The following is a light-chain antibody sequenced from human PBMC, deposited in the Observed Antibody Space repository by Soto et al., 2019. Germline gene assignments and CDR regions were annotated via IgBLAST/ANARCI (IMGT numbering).Light chain of an antibody. CDR2: DVT. J-gene: IGLJ2*01. CDR1: SSDVGRYDY. Sequence: QSVLTQPASVSGSPGQSITISCTGTSSDVGRYDYISWYQQHPGKAPKLMIYDVTIRPSGIASRFSGSKSCNTASLTISGLHAADDAEYYCSSYTSTSTPLVFGGGTKLTVL. CDR3: SSYTSTSTPLV. V-gene: IGLV2-14*03.